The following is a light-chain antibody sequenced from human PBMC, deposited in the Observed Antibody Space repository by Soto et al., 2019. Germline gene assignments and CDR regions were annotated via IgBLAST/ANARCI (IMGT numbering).Light chain of an antibody. Sequence: EIVMTQSPATLSVSPGERATLSCRASQSVNDYLAWYQQKPDQAPRLLIYGASIRATGIPARFSGSGSGTEFTLTISSLQSEDFAVYYCQQYNNWPPYTFGQGTKVDIK. J-gene: IGKJ2*01. V-gene: IGKV3-15*01. CDR1: QSVNDY. CDR3: QQYNNWPPYT. CDR2: GAS.